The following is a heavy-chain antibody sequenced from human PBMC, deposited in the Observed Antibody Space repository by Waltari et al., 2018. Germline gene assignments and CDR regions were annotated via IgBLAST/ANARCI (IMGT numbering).Heavy chain of an antibody. J-gene: IGHJ4*02. CDR1: GASVARSAHY. CDR3: AGTALHTKIAFDS. CDR2: RYFTGAT. Sequence: QLRLRESGPGLVMPSATLSLTCAVPGASVARSAHYWGWIRQSPERGLEWIGTRYFTGATHYNPSLQSRVTISADTSRDHFSLKVNSVTAADTAVYYCAGTALHTKIAFDSWGQGTQVTVSA. D-gene: IGHD2-21*01. V-gene: IGHV4-39*02.